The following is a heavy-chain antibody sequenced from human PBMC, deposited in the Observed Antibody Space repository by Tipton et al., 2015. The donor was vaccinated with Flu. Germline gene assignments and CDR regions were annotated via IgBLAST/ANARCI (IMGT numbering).Heavy chain of an antibody. CDR2: INPNSGGT. D-gene: IGHD1-1*01. CDR3: ARARLGDWNYAFDI. CDR1: GYTFTGYY. V-gene: IGHV1-2*06. Sequence: QLVQSGAEVKKPGASVKVSCKASGYTFTGYYMHWVRQAPGQGLEWMGRINPNSGGTNYAQKFQGRVTMTRDTSISTAYMELSRLRSDDTAVYYCARARLGDWNYAFDIWGQGTMVTVSS. J-gene: IGHJ3*02.